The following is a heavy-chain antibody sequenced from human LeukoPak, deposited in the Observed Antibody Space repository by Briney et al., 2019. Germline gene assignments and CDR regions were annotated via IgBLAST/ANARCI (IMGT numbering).Heavy chain of an antibody. J-gene: IGHJ3*02. V-gene: IGHV3-74*01. CDR1: GLTFPIYW. CDR2: VNGDGSTT. D-gene: IGHD3-16*01. CDR3: TRPQHGDLYAFDI. Sequence: GGSLRLSCAASGLTFPIYWMHWVRQAPGKGLVWVSRVNGDGSTTTYADSVKGRFPISRDNAKNTVYLQMDSLRAEDTAVYYCTRPQHGDLYAFDIWGQGTMVTVSS.